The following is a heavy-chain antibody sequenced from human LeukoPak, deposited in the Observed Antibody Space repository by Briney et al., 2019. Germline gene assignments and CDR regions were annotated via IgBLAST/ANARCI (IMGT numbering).Heavy chain of an antibody. Sequence: GASVKVSCKASGYTFTSYGISWVRQAPGQGLEWMGWISAYNGNTNYAQKLQGRVTMTTDTSTSTAYMELRSLRSDDTAVYYSARVDGATWDYYYYMDVWGKGTTVTVSS. V-gene: IGHV1-18*01. J-gene: IGHJ6*03. CDR1: GYTFTSYG. CDR2: ISAYNGNT. D-gene: IGHD1-26*01. CDR3: ARVDGATWDYYYYMDV.